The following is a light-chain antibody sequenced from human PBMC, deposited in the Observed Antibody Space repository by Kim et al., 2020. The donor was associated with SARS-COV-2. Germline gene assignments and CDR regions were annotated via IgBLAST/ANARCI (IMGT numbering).Light chain of an antibody. V-gene: IGLV3-25*03. J-gene: IGLJ2*01. CDR1: ALPKQY. CDR3: QSADSSGTYVV. Sequence: PGQTARITCSGGALPKQYADWYQQKPGQAPVLVIYKDSERPSGIPERFSGSSSGTTVTLTISGVQAEDEADYYCQSADSSGTYVVFGGGTQLTVL. CDR2: KDS.